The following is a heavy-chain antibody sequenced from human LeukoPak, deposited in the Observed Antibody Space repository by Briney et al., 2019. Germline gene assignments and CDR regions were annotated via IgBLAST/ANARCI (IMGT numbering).Heavy chain of an antibody. CDR3: ARANRNDWFDP. V-gene: IGHV3-7*01. CDR1: GYTFSTYW. CDR2: IKQDGSET. J-gene: IGHJ5*02. Sequence: GESLRLSCAASGYTFSTYWMSWVRQAPGKGLEWVANIKQDGSETYYVDSVKGRFTISRDNSKNALYLQMDSLRPEDTAVYYCARANRNDWFDPWGQGTLVTVSS. D-gene: IGHD1-1*01.